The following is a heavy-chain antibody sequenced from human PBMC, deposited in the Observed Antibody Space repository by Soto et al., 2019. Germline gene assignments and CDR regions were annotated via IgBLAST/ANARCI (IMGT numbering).Heavy chain of an antibody. Sequence: SQTLSLTCAISGDSVSSNNAAWNCIRQSPSRGLEWLGRTYYRSRWYNDYAVSVKSRITVNPDTSKNQFSLQLTSVTPEDTAVYYCAGTTSHYWYYMDVWGKGTTVTGSS. CDR1: GDSVSSNNAA. CDR2: TYYRSRWYN. CDR3: AGTTSHYWYYMDV. V-gene: IGHV6-1*01. J-gene: IGHJ6*03. D-gene: IGHD1-7*01.